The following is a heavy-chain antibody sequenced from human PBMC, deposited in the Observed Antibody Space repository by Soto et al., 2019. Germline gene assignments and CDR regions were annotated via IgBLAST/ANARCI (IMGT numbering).Heavy chain of an antibody. D-gene: IGHD3-9*01. V-gene: IGHV3-53*04. CDR1: GFTVSSNY. CDR3: ATTTASLTGYYKAYRGWGAFDI. J-gene: IGHJ3*02. Sequence: GGSLRLSCAASGFTVSSNYMSWVRQAPGKGLEWVSVIYSGGSTYYADSVKGRFTISRHNSKNTLYLQMNSLRAEDTAVYYCATTTASLTGYYKAYRGWGAFDIWGQGTMVTVSS. CDR2: IYSGGST.